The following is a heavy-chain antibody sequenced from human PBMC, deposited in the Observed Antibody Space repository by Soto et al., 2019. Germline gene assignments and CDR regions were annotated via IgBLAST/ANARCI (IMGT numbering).Heavy chain of an antibody. CDR3: ASPPTNLDYGDDNWFDP. V-gene: IGHV3-7*01. D-gene: IGHD4-17*01. J-gene: IGHJ5*02. CDR2: INQDGSEK. CDR1: GFTFSRYW. Sequence: GGSLRLSCAASGFTFSRYWMSWVRQAPGKGLEWVANINQDGSEKYYVDSVKGRFTISRDNAKNLLFLQMNSLRVEDTAVYYCASPPTNLDYGDDNWFDPWGQGSLVTVS.